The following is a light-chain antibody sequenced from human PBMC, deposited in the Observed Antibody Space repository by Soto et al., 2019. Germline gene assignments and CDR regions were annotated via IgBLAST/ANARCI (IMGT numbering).Light chain of an antibody. CDR2: KAS. CDR1: QTISSW. CDR3: QHYNSYSEA. V-gene: IGKV1-5*03. J-gene: IGKJ1*01. Sequence: IHMTQSPSTLSVSLGDIVTITCRASQTISSWLAWYQQKPGKAPKLLIYKASTLKSGVPSRFSGSGSGTEFTLTISSLQPDDFATYYCQHYNSYSEAFGQGTKVDIK.